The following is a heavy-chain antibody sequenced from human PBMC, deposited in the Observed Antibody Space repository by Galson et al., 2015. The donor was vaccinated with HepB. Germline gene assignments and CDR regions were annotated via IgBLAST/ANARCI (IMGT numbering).Heavy chain of an antibody. J-gene: IGHJ3*02. V-gene: IGHV4-59*08. D-gene: IGHD1-26*01. CDR2: IYYSGGT. CDR3: ARVGGQAFDI. CDR1: GGSISSYY. Sequence: SETLSLTCTVSGGSISSYYWSWIRQPPGKGLEWIGYIYYSGGTNYNPSLKSRVTISVDTSKNQFSLKRSSVTAADTAVYYCARVGGQAFDIWGQGTMVTVSS.